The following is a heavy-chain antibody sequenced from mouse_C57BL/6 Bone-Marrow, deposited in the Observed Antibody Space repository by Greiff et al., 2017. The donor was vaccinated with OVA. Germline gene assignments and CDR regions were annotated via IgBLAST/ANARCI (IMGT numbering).Heavy chain of an antibody. D-gene: IGHD1-1*01. CDR1: GFSLTSYG. Sequence: QVQLKESGPGLVAPSQSLSITCTVSGFSLTSYGVHWVRQPPGKGLEWLVVIWSDGSTTYNSALKSRLSISKDNSKSQVFLKMNSLQTDDTAMYYCARSPHYYGSSYWYFDVWGTGTTVTVSS. J-gene: IGHJ1*03. V-gene: IGHV2-6*03. CDR3: ARSPHYYGSSYWYFDV. CDR2: IWSDGST.